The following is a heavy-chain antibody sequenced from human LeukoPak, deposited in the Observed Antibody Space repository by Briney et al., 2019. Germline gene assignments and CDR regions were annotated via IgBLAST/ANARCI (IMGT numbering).Heavy chain of an antibody. CDR2: MSYDGSNK. CDR3: ARGDCSATSCSLDY. CDR1: GFTFSNYA. V-gene: IGHV3-30-3*01. Sequence: PGRSLRLSCAASGFTFSNYAMHWVRQAPGKGLEWVAIMSYDGSNKYYADSVKGRFTISRDNSKNTLYLQMNSLRAEDMALYYCARGDCSATSCSLDYWGQGTLVTVSS. D-gene: IGHD2-2*01. J-gene: IGHJ4*02.